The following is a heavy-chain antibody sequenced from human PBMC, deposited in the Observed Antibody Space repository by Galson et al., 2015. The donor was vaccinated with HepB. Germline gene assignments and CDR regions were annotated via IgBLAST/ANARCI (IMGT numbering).Heavy chain of an antibody. Sequence: SLRLSCAASGFTFSSYSMNWVRQAPGKGLEWVSYISSSSSTIYYADSVKGRFTISRDNAKNSLYLQMNSLRAEDTAVYYCARAIRFLEWLEPNSNFDYWGQGTLVTVSS. CDR3: ARAIRFLEWLEPNSNFDY. V-gene: IGHV3-48*01. CDR2: ISSSSSTI. D-gene: IGHD3-3*01. CDR1: GFTFSSYS. J-gene: IGHJ4*02.